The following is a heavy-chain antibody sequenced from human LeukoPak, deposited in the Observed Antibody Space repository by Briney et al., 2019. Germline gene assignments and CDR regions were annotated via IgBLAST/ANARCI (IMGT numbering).Heavy chain of an antibody. D-gene: IGHD3-9*01. J-gene: IGHJ3*01. Sequence: SVKVSCKASGGTFSSYAISWVRQAPGRGLEWMGGIIPIFGTANYAQKFQGRVTITADKSTSTAYMELSSLRSEDTAVYYCARGGNYDILTGPWGQGTMVTVSS. CDR2: IIPIFGTA. CDR1: GGTFSSYA. V-gene: IGHV1-69*06. CDR3: ARGGNYDILTGP.